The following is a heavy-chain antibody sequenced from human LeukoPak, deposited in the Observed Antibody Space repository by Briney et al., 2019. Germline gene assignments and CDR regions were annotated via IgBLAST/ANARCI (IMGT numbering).Heavy chain of an antibody. CDR1: GFTFSCYW. Sequence: RSLRLSCAAPGFTFSCYWMSWVRQAKVKGLVWVANIKQDGSERYYVDSVKGRFTISRDNAKNSLYLQMNSLRAEDTAVYYCARDSPAANLDYWGQGTLVTVSS. CDR2: IKQDGSER. V-gene: IGHV3-7*01. J-gene: IGHJ4*02. D-gene: IGHD2-2*01. CDR3: ARDSPAANLDY.